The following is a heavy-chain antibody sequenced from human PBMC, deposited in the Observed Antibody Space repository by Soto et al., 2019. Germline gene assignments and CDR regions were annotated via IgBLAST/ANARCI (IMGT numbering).Heavy chain of an antibody. CDR1: GYIFTSLA. J-gene: IGHJ6*02. Sequence: GASVKVSCKASGYIFTSLAMHWVRQAPGQRLEWMGWINPGNGNTKYSQSFQGRVTITRDTSASTAYMKLSRLRSDDTAEYFYTGEEVATIEGSYYYYGMDVWGQGTKVTVSS. V-gene: IGHV1-3*01. CDR3: TGEEVATIEGSYYYYGMDV. D-gene: IGHD5-12*01. CDR2: INPGNGNT.